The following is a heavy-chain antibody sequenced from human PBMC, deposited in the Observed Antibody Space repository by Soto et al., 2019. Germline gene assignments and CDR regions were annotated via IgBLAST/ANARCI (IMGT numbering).Heavy chain of an antibody. J-gene: IGHJ6*02. CDR3: ARDESCSGGSCANYYYGMDV. Sequence: GASVKVSCKASGYTFTGYYMHWVRQAPGQGLEWMGWINPNSGGTNYAQKFQGRVTMTRDTSISTAYMELSRLRSDDTAVYYCARDESCSGGSCANYYYGMDVWGQGTTVTVSS. CDR1: GYTFTGYY. CDR2: INPNSGGT. D-gene: IGHD2-15*01. V-gene: IGHV1-2*02.